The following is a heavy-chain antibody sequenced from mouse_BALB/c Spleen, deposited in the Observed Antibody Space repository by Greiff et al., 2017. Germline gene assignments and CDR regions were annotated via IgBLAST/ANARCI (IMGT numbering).Heavy chain of an antibody. V-gene: IGHV1S22*01. Sequence: LQQPGSELVRPGASVKLSCKASGYTFTSYWMHWVKQRPGQGLEWIGNIYPGSGSTNYDEKFKSKATLTVDTSSSTAYMQLSSLTSEDSAVYYCTRRDYYGYDDYWGQGTTLTVSS. CDR2: IYPGSGST. D-gene: IGHD1-2*01. CDR1: GYTFTSYW. J-gene: IGHJ2*01. CDR3: TRRDYYGYDDY.